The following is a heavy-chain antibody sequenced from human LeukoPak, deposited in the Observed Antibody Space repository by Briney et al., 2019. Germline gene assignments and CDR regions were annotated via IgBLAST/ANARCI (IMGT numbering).Heavy chain of an antibody. CDR1: GDSISTYY. CDR3: ARAVGGDGSGSL. J-gene: IGHJ4*02. CDR2: IYYRVTS. V-gene: IGHV4-59*01. D-gene: IGHD3-10*01. Sequence: SETLSLTCTVSGDSISTYYWSWIRQPPGKGLEWIGYIYYRVTSDYNPSLKSRVTMSVDMSTRQISLKLSSVTAADTAVYYCARAVGGDGSGSLWGPGTLVTVPS.